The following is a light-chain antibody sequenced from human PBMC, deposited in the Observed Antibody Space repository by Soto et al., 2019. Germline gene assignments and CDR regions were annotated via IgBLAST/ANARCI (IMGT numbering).Light chain of an antibody. Sequence: QSALTEPSSLSGSPGQSITISCTGTISDIGNYDFVSWYQQVPGTAPKAMIYEVSSRPSGVSNRFSGSKSGNTASLTISGLQAEDEAHYYCSSYTTSTSFILFGGGTKVTVL. CDR3: SSYTTSTSFIL. V-gene: IGLV2-14*01. CDR1: ISDIGNYDF. J-gene: IGLJ2*01. CDR2: EVS.